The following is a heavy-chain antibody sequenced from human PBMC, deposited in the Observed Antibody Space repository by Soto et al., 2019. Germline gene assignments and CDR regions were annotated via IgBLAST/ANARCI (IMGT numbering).Heavy chain of an antibody. Sequence: GESLKISCKGSGYIFTNYWIGWVRQMPGKGLEWMGIIYPGDSETRYSPSFQGQVTMSADKSISTAYLQWSSLKASDSAMYYCARKYYYGAGTLDYWGQGTLVTVSS. V-gene: IGHV5-51*01. D-gene: IGHD3-10*01. CDR2: IYPGDSET. J-gene: IGHJ4*02. CDR3: ARKYYYGAGTLDY. CDR1: GYIFTNYW.